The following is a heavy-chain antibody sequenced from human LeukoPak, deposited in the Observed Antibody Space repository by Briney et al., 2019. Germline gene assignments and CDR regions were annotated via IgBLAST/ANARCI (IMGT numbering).Heavy chain of an antibody. V-gene: IGHV3-23*01. J-gene: IGHJ4*02. D-gene: IGHD1/OR15-1a*01. CDR3: ARDSNWNNGGFDY. Sequence: GGSLRLSCAASGFTFSNYGMSWVRQAPGKGLEWVSAISGGSTYYGDSVKGRFTISRDNVKNTLHLQMSSLRAEDTAIYYCARDSNWNNGGFDYWGQGTLVTVSA. CDR1: GFTFSNYG. CDR2: ISGGST.